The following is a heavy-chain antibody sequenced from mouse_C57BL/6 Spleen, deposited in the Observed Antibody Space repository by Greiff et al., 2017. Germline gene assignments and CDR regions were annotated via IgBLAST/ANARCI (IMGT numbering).Heavy chain of an antibody. Sequence: QVQLQQSGPELVKPGASVKISCKASGYAFSSSWMNWVKQRPGKGLEWIGRIYPGDGDTNYNGKFKGKATLTADKSSSTAYMQLSSLTSEDSAVYFCARDLITTVVATRFDYWGQGTTLTVSS. J-gene: IGHJ2*01. CDR2: IYPGDGDT. CDR3: ARDLITTVVATRFDY. V-gene: IGHV1-82*01. D-gene: IGHD1-1*01. CDR1: GYAFSSSW.